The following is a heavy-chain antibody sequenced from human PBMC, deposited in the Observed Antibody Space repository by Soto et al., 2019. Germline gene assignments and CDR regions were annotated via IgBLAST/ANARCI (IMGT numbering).Heavy chain of an antibody. Sequence: PGGSLRLSCAASGFTFDDYAMHWVRQAPGKGLEWVSGISWNSGSIGYADSVKGRFTISRDNAKNSLYLQMNSLRAEDTAVYYCARDGGVRSYYYDSSGPWYYFDYWGQGTLVTVSS. J-gene: IGHJ4*02. CDR3: ARDGGVRSYYYDSSGPWYYFDY. V-gene: IGHV3-9*01. D-gene: IGHD3-22*01. CDR2: ISWNSGSI. CDR1: GFTFDDYA.